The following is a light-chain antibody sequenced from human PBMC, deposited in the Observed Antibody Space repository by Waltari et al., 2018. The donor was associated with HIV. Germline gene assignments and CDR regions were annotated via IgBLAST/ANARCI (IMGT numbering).Light chain of an antibody. V-gene: IGLV3-21*02. Sequence: SYVLTQSPSVSVAPGQTASITCGGNNIGSKSVHWYQQKAGQAPVLVVYNGSDRPSGIPERFSGSRSGNTVTLTISRVEAGDEADYYCHVWDRSSDHHVFGPGTKVTVL. J-gene: IGLJ1*01. CDR2: NGS. CDR3: HVWDRSSDHHV. CDR1: NIGSKS.